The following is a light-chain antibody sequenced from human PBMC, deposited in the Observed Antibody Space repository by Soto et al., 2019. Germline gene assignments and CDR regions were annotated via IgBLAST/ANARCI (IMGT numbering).Light chain of an antibody. CDR3: QKCNGPPCT. CDR1: QGISNY. V-gene: IGKV1-27*01. J-gene: IGKJ1*01. CDR2: ATS. Sequence: DIQMTQSPSSLSASVGDRVTITCRASQGISNYLAWYQQKPGQVPKLLISATSTLQSGVPSRFRGSASGTDFTLTISGLQPDDFANYYCQKCNGPPCTFGQGTKVEIK.